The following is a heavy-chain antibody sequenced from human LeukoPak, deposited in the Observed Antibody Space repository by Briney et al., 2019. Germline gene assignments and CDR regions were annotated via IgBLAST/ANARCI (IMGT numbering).Heavy chain of an antibody. Sequence: PGGSLRLSCAASGFTFSGYWMSWVRQAPGKGLEWVANIKKDETEKNYVDSVTGRFTISRDNAKNSLYLQMNSLRAEDTAVYYCARVDNWNYFIWFDPWGQGTLVTVSS. D-gene: IGHD1-7*01. CDR1: GFTFSGYW. CDR2: IKKDETEK. J-gene: IGHJ5*02. V-gene: IGHV3-7*01. CDR3: ARVDNWNYFIWFDP.